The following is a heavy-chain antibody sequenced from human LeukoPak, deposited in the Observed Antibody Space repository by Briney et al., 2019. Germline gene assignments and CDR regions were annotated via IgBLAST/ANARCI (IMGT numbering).Heavy chain of an antibody. CDR2: IYTSGST. D-gene: IGHD3-22*01. V-gene: IGHV4-4*07. J-gene: IGHJ4*02. Sequence: SETLSLTCTVSGGSMSSYYWSWIRQPAGKGLEWIGRIYTSGSTNYNPSLKSRVTISVDTSKNQFSLKLSSVTAADTAVYYCARADYYDSSGYVHRYYFDYWGQGTLVTVSS. CDR3: ARADYYDSSGYVHRYYFDY. CDR1: GGSMSSYY.